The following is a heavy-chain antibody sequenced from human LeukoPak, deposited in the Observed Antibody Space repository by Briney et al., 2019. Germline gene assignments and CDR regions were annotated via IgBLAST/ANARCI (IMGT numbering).Heavy chain of an antibody. Sequence: PGGSLRLSCAASGFTVSRNYMSWVRQAPGKGLEWVSVIYSGGSTNYADSVKGRFTISRDNSKNTLYLQMNSLRAEDTAVYYCAKALHICFDYWGQGTLVTVSS. CDR2: IYSGGST. D-gene: IGHD2-21*01. CDR3: AKALHICFDY. CDR1: GFTVSRNY. J-gene: IGHJ4*02. V-gene: IGHV3-53*01.